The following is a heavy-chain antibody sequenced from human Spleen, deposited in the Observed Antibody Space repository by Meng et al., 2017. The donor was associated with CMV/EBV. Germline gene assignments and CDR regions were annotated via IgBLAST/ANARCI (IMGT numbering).Heavy chain of an antibody. D-gene: IGHD3-3*01. Sequence: GESLKISCAASGFTFSSYAMHWVRQAPGKGLEWVAVISYDGSNKYYADSVKGRFTISRDNSKNTLYLQMNSLRAEDTAVYYCASYDFWSGGLDYWGQGTLVTVSS. J-gene: IGHJ4*02. V-gene: IGHV3-30-3*01. CDR1: GFTFSSYA. CDR2: ISYDGSNK. CDR3: ASYDFWSGGLDY.